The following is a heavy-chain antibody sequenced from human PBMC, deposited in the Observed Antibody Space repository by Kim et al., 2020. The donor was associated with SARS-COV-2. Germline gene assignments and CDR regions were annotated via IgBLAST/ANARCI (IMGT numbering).Heavy chain of an antibody. Sequence: GGSLRLSCAASGFTFSDYYMSWIRQAPGKGLERVSYISSSGSTIYYADSVKGRFTISRDNAKNSLYLQMNSLRAEDTAVYYCARVPTFWSGYYDLDYWGQGTLVTVSS. CDR3: ARVPTFWSGYYDLDY. J-gene: IGHJ4*02. CDR2: ISSSGSTI. CDR1: GFTFSDYY. D-gene: IGHD3-3*01. V-gene: IGHV3-11*01.